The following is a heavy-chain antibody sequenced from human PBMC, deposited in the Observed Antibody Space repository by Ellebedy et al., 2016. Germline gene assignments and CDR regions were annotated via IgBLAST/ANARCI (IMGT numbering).Heavy chain of an antibody. CDR3: ARVTEKASRYSFDY. V-gene: IGHV4-31*03. J-gene: IGHJ4*02. D-gene: IGHD3-16*01. CDR2: IYYTGGS. CDR1: GDSISSGGYY. Sequence: SETLSLTCSVCGDSISSGGYYWSWIRQFPGKGLEWIGYIYYTGGSYYNPSLKSRVSMSVDPSKNQFSLRLTSVTAADTAVYFCARVTEKASRYSFDYWGQGTQVTVSS.